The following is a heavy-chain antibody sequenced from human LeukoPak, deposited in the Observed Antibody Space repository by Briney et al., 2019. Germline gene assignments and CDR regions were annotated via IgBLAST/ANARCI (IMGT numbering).Heavy chain of an antibody. CDR1: GGSISRYY. CDR3: ATYLLEYSCSSVGGWFDP. D-gene: IGHD6-6*01. CDR2: IYTSGST. J-gene: IGHJ5*02. V-gene: IGHV4-4*09. Sequence: SETLSLTCTVSGGSISRYYWSWIRQPPGKGLEWIGYIYTSGSTNYNPSLKSRVTISVDTSKNQFSLKLSSVTAADTAVYYCATYLLEYSCSSVGGWFDPWGQGTLVTVSS.